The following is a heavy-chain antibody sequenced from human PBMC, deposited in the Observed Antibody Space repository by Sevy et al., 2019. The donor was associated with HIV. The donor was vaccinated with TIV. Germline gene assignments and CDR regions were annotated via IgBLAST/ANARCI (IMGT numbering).Heavy chain of an antibody. V-gene: IGHV3-21*01. D-gene: IGHD3-10*02. CDR2: ISGSGSYI. CDR3: VREAANVRYFDS. CDR1: GFTFSTYS. Sequence: GGSLRLSYGVSGFTFSTYSMNWVRQAPGKGLEWVSSISGSGSYIYYADSVQGRLTISRDNVKNSLYLQMNSLRAEDTAVYYCVREAANVRYFDSWGQGILVTVSS. J-gene: IGHJ4*02.